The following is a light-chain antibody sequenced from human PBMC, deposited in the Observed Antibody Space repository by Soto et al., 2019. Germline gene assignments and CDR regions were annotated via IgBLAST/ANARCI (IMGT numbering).Light chain of an antibody. J-gene: IGLJ1*01. V-gene: IGLV2-23*01. Sequence: QSVLTQPASVSGSPGQSITISCTGTSSDVGSYSLLSWYQHHPGKAPKLIIYEDIKGPSGVSNSTSGSKSGNTASLRFSGFQAEDAADYYCYTYAGGSTYLFGTGTKVTVL. CDR1: SSDVGSYSL. CDR2: EDI. CDR3: YTYAGGSTYL.